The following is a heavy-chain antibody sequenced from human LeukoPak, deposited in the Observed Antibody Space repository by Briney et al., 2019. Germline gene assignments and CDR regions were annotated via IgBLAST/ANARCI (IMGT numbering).Heavy chain of an antibody. Sequence: SETLSLTCTVSGDLVSSSSYYWGWIRQPPGKGLVWLGRIYYSGTTYSNPSLKSRVTISVDTSKNQFSLMLTSVTASDTAVYFCGGAATGTVGWFDPWGQGTLVTVSS. D-gene: IGHD6-13*01. V-gene: IGHV4-39*01. CDR3: GGAATGTVGWFDP. CDR1: GDLVSSSSYY. J-gene: IGHJ5*02. CDR2: IYYSGTT.